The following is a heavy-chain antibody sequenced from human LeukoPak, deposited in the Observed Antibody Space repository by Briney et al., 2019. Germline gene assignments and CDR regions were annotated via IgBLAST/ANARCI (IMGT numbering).Heavy chain of an antibody. Sequence: SETLSLTCAVYGGSFSGYYWSWMRQPPGKGLEWIGEINHSGSTNYNPSLKSRVTISVDTSKNQFSLKLSSVTAADTAVYYCARLPVGEQLVGGRYYYYMDVWGKGTTVTVSS. D-gene: IGHD6-6*01. CDR3: ARLPVGEQLVGGRYYYYMDV. J-gene: IGHJ6*03. CDR1: GGSFSGYY. V-gene: IGHV4-34*01. CDR2: INHSGST.